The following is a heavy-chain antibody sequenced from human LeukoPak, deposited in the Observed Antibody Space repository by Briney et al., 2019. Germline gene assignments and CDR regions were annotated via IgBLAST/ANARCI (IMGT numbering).Heavy chain of an antibody. CDR3: AREGDPPGFYYYHHLDV. D-gene: IGHD3-16*01. V-gene: IGHV3-21*01. CDR2: ISSGSSFK. Sequence: SGGSLRFSCAASGFDFSIYAIDWFRQAPGRGLEWVSSISSGSSFKNYADSVKGRFTISRDNAKNSVYLQINRLRAEDTAVYFCAREGDPPGFYYYHHLDVWGKGTTVTVSS. CDR1: GFDFSIYA. J-gene: IGHJ6*03.